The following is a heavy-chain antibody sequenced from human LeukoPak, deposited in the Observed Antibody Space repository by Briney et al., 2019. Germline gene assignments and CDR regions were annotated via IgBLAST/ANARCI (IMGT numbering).Heavy chain of an antibody. CDR2: INHSGST. V-gene: IGHV4-34*01. CDR3: ASPRSITIFGVVRSNSFDY. Sequence: SSETLSLTCAVYGGSFSGYYWSWIRQPPRKGLEWIGEINHSGSTNYNPSLKSRVAISVDTSKNQFSLKLSSVTAADTAVYYCASPRSITIFGVVRSNSFDYWGQGTLVTVSS. D-gene: IGHD3-3*01. J-gene: IGHJ4*02. CDR1: GGSFSGYY.